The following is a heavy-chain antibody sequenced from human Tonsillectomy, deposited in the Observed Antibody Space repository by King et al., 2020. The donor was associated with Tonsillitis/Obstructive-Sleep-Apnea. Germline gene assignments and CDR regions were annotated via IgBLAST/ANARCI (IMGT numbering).Heavy chain of an antibody. D-gene: IGHD1-26*01. CDR1: GYTLAELS. Sequence: QLVQSGAEVKKPGASVKVSCKVSGYTLAELSMHWVRQAPGKGLEWMGGFDPEDGETIYAQKFQGRVTMTEDTSTDTAYMELSSLRSEDTAVYYCGTGPSRQSRGGAPRDVWGQGTTVTVSS. V-gene: IGHV1-24*01. CDR3: GTGPSRQSRGGAPRDV. J-gene: IGHJ6*02. CDR2: FDPEDGET.